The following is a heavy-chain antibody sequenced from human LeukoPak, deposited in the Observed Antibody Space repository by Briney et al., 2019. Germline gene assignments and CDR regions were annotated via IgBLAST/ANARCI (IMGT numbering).Heavy chain of an antibody. CDR2: IYSGGST. D-gene: IGHD3-22*01. CDR3: ARDPTKPYYYDSSGYYFFEN. Sequence: GGSLRLSCAASGLTVSSNYMSWVRQAPGKGLEWVSVIYSGGSTYYADSVKGRFTISRDNSKNTVYLQMNSLRAEDTAVYYCARDPTKPYYYDSSGYYFFENWGQGTLVTVSS. CDR1: GLTVSSNY. V-gene: IGHV3-66*01. J-gene: IGHJ4*02.